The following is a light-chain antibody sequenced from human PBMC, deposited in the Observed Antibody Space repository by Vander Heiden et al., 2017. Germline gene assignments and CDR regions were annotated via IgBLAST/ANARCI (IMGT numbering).Light chain of an antibody. J-gene: IGKJ1*01. CDR1: QSVSSY. CDR3: HQRSDWPRP. V-gene: IGKV3-11*01. CDR2: DAS. Sequence: EIVLSQTPATLSLSPGERATLSCRASQSVSSYLSWYQQKPGQAPTLLIIDASTRAAGIPAEFSSSGCATDSSLPISSLEPQDFAVFYCHQRSDWPRPFGQGTKVEIK.